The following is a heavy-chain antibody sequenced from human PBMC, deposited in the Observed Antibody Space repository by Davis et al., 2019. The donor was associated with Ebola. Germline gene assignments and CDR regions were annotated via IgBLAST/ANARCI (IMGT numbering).Heavy chain of an antibody. CDR1: GYTFTDYY. D-gene: IGHD6-13*01. CDR2: INPNSGGT. CDR3: ARASWATVGTRWFDP. Sequence: AASVKVSCKASGYTFTDYYMHWVRQAPGQGLEWMGWINPNSGGTNYAQKFQGRVTMTRDTSTSTAYMELSSLRSEDTAVYYCARASWATVGTRWFDPWGQGTLVTVSS. V-gene: IGHV1-2*02. J-gene: IGHJ5*02.